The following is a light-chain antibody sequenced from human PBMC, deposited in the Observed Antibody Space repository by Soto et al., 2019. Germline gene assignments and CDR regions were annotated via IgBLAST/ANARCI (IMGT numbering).Light chain of an antibody. V-gene: IGLV2-8*01. Sequence: QSALTQPPSASGSPGQSVTISCTGTSSDVGGNNYVSWYQQHPGKAPNLMIYEVTKRPSGLPDRFSGTKSANTASLTVSGLQAEDEADYYCSSYASSTPYVFGTGTKLTVL. CDR3: SSYASSTPYV. CDR2: EVT. J-gene: IGLJ1*01. CDR1: SSDVGGNNY.